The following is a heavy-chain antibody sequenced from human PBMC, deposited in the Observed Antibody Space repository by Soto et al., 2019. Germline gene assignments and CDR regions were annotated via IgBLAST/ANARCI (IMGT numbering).Heavy chain of an antibody. D-gene: IGHD2-21*02. CDR2: IIPIFGTA. V-gene: IGHV1-69*13. J-gene: IGHJ4*02. CDR3: ARVKIDPEYCGGDCYLIDY. Sequence: AASVKVSCKASGGTFSSYAISWVRQAPGQGLEWMGGIIPIFGTANYAQKFQGRVTITADESTSTAYMELSSLRSEDTAVYYCARVKIDPEYCGGDCYLIDYWGQGTLVTVSS. CDR1: GGTFSSYA.